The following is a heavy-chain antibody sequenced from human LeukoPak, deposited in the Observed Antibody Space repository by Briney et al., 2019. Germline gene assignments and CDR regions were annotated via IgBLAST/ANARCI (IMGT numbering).Heavy chain of an antibody. CDR1: GASINNYY. J-gene: IGHJ4*02. V-gene: IGHV4-4*07. Sequence: SETLSLTCTVSGASINNYYWSWIRQPAGKGLEWIGRIYITGSNIYNPSFKSRVTMSVDTSKNQFPLKLSSVTAADTAVYYCARDRGVPCPGFDYWGQGTLVTVSS. D-gene: IGHD3-10*01. CDR2: IYITGSN. CDR3: ARDRGVPCPGFDY.